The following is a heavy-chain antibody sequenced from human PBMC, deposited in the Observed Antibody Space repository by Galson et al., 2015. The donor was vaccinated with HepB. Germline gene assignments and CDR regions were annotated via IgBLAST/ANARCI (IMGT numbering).Heavy chain of an antibody. D-gene: IGHD1-26*01. CDR3: ATYQYTSGSYFWYFDL. CDR2: FDPEDGET. CDR1: GYTLTELS. J-gene: IGHJ2*01. V-gene: IGHV1-24*01. Sequence: SVKVSCKVSGYTLTELSMHWVRQAPGKGLEWMGGFDPEDGETIYAQKFQGRVTMTEDTSTDTAYMELSSLRSEDTAVYYCATYQYTSGSYFWYFDLWGRGTLVTVSS.